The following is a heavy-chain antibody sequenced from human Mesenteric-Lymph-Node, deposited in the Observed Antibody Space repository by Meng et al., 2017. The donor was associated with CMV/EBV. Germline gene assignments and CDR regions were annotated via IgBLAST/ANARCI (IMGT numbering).Heavy chain of an antibody. CDR2: ISWDGGST. Sequence: GGSLRLSCVASGFTFDDYNMFWVRQSPRKGLEWVALISWDGGSTQYADSLKGRFTISRDNSKNTLYLQINSLRAEDAAVYFCARGDSDYDYYYYGIDVWGQGTTVTVS. J-gene: IGHJ6*02. D-gene: IGHD4-11*01. CDR1: GFTFDDYN. CDR3: ARGDSDYDYYYYGIDV. V-gene: IGHV3-43*01.